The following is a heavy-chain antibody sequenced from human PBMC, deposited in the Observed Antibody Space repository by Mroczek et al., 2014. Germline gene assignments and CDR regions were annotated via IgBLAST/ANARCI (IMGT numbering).Heavy chain of an antibody. CDR2: INNRGST. Sequence: QVQLQESGPGLVKPSQTLSLTCTVSGGSISSGTYYWSWIRQHPGKGLEWIGYINNRGSTFYNPSLKSRLVISVDTSKNQFSLRLSSVTAADTAVYYCARDYNGYALSYFDYWGQGALVTVSS. CDR3: ARDYNGYALSYFDY. CDR1: GGSISSGTYY. V-gene: IGHV4-31*03. J-gene: IGHJ4*02. D-gene: IGHD2-2*01.